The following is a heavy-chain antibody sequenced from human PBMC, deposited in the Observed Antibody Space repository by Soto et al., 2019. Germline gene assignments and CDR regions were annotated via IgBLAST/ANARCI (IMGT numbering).Heavy chain of an antibody. CDR3: ASTSGSSLLVDC. D-gene: IGHD1-26*01. CDR1: GYTFTNYG. J-gene: IGHJ4*02. CDR2: ISAYNGNT. Sequence: GASVKVSCKASGYTFTNYGISRVRQAPGQGLEWMGWISAYNGNTNYAQKLQGRVTMTTDTSTSTAHMELRSLRSDDTAIYYCASTSGSSLLVDCWGQGTLVTVSS. V-gene: IGHV1-18*01.